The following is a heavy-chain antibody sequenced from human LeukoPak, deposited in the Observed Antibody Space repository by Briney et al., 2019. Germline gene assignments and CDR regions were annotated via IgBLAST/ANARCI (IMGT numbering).Heavy chain of an antibody. CDR3: ARGKIAVAGRGAFDI. CDR2: ISSSSNYI. J-gene: IGHJ3*02. Sequence: GGSLRLSCAASGFTFSTYNMNWVRQAPGKGLEWVSSISSSSNYIYYADSVKGRFTISRDNAKNSPYLQMNSLRAEDTAVCYCARGKIAVAGRGAFDIWGQGTMVTVSS. D-gene: IGHD6-19*01. CDR1: GFTFSTYN. V-gene: IGHV3-21*01.